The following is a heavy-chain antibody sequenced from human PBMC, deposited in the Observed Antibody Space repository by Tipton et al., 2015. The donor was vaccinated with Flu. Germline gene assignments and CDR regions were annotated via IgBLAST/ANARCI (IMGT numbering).Heavy chain of an antibody. J-gene: IGHJ2*01. Sequence: QLVQSGAEVKKPGSSVKVSCQASGDTFNTRAISWARQAPGQGLEWVGGIIPKFGTANYAQKFHGRVSLSADASTNTVSMELRSLRHDDTATYYCARDATGPNYWSFDLWGRGPPVTVSS. CDR3: ARDATGPNYWSFDL. CDR2: IIPKFGTA. V-gene: IGHV1-69*01. D-gene: IGHD3-9*01. CDR1: GDTFNTRA.